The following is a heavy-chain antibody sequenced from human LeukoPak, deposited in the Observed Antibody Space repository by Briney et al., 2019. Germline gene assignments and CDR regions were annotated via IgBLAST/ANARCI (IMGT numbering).Heavy chain of an antibody. CDR2: IRSKAYGGTT. CDR3: TRGGVYSSSDY. V-gene: IGHV3-49*03. Sequence: GGSLRLSCTASGSTFGDYAMSWFRQAPGKGLEWVGFIRSKAYGGTTEYAASVKGRFTISRDDSKSIAYLQMNSLKTEDTAVYYCTRGGVYSSSDYWGQGTLVTVSS. J-gene: IGHJ4*02. D-gene: IGHD6-13*01. CDR1: GSTFGDYA.